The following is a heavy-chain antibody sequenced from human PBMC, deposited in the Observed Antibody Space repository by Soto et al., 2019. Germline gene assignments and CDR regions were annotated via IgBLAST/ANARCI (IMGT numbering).Heavy chain of an antibody. J-gene: IGHJ6*03. Sequence: QVQLVESGGGVVQPGRSLRLSCAASGFTFSSYGMHWVRQAPGKGLEWVAVISYDGSNKYYADSVKGRFTISRDNSKNTLYLQMNSLRAEDTAVYYCAKVGFGELLSHHGSLYYYYMDVWGKGTTVTVSS. CDR2: ISYDGSNK. CDR3: AKVGFGELLSHHGSLYYYYMDV. CDR1: GFTFSSYG. V-gene: IGHV3-30*18. D-gene: IGHD3-10*01.